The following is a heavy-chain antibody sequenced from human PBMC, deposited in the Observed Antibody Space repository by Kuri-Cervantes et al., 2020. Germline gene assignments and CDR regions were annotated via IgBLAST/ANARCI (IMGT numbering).Heavy chain of an antibody. D-gene: IGHD3-22*01. Sequence: GGSLRLSCAASGFTFSSYAMHWVRQAPGKGLEWVAVISYDGSNKYYADSVKGRFTISRDNSKNTLYLQMNSLRAEDTAVYYCARDQPTYYYDSSGYSRGAFDIWGQGTMVTVSS. J-gene: IGHJ3*02. CDR2: ISYDGSNK. CDR1: GFTFSSYA. V-gene: IGHV3-30-3*01. CDR3: ARDQPTYYYDSSGYSRGAFDI.